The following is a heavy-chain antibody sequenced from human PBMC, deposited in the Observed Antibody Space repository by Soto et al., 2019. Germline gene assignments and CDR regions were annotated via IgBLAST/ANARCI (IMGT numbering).Heavy chain of an antibody. CDR2: ISSSSSTI. Sequence: GGSLRLSCAASGFNFSSYSMNWVRQAPGKGLEWVSYISSSSSTIYYADSVKGRFTISRDNAKNSLYLQMNSLRDEDTAVYYCARVSGSTGYYGMDVWGQGTTVTVSS. V-gene: IGHV3-48*02. D-gene: IGHD1-26*01. J-gene: IGHJ6*02. CDR1: GFNFSSYS. CDR3: ARVSGSTGYYGMDV.